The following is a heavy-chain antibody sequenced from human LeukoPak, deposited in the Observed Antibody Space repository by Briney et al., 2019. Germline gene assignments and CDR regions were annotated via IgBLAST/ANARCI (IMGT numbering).Heavy chain of an antibody. V-gene: IGHV3-23*01. Sequence: AGGSLRLSCAASGFTFSSYAMNWVRQAPGKGLEWVSGISNGGGSTYYADSVKGRFTISRDNSKNTLYLQMNSLRAEDTAVYYCAKETSSSFDYWGQGTLVTVSS. CDR3: AKETSSSFDY. J-gene: IGHJ4*02. D-gene: IGHD6-6*01. CDR1: GFTFSSYA. CDR2: ISNGGGST.